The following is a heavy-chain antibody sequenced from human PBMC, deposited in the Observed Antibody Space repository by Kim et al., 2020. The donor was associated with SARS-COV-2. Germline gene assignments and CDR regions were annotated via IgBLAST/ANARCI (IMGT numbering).Heavy chain of an antibody. J-gene: IGHJ6*02. CDR1: GGTFSSYA. D-gene: IGHD5-18*01. Sequence: SVKVSCKASGGTFSSYAISWVRQAPGQGLEWMGGIIPIFGTANYAQKFQGRVTITADESTSTAYMELSSLRSEDTAVYYCARDLEILGGVDTAPLDVWGQGTTVTVSS. CDR3: ARDLEILGGVDTAPLDV. CDR2: IIPIFGTA. V-gene: IGHV1-69*13.